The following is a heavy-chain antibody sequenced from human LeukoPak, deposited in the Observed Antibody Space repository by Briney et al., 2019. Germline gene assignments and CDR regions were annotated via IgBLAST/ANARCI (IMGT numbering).Heavy chain of an antibody. CDR2: ISWNSGSI. V-gene: IGHV3-9*01. Sequence: GGSLRLSCAASGFTFDDYAMHWVRQAPGKGLEWVSGISWNSGSIGYADSVKGRFTISRDNAKNSLYLQMNSLRAEDTALYYCAKDSAGGGDYHYGMDVWGQGTTVTVSS. CDR3: AKDSAGGGDYHYGMDV. CDR1: GFTFDDYA. D-gene: IGHD6-13*01. J-gene: IGHJ6*02.